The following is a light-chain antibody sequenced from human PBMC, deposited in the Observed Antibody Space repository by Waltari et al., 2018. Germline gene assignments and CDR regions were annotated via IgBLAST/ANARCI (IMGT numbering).Light chain of an antibody. V-gene: IGKV3-15*01. CDR1: QSVYRS. J-gene: IGKJ1*01. CDR2: ATS. CDR3: QQYNYWPQT. Sequence: EIVMTQSPTTLSVSPGGRATLSCRASQSVYRSLTGYQQKPGQAPRLLIYATSTRATGIPARFSGSGSGTDYTLTISSLQSEDFAVYYCQQYNYWPQTFGQGTKVEIK.